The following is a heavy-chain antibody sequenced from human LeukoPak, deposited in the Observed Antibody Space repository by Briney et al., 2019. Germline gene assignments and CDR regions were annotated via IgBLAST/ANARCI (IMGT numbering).Heavy chain of an antibody. J-gene: IGHJ4*02. V-gene: IGHV3-30*02. CDR2: IRYDGSNK. CDR1: GFTLSSYG. D-gene: IGHD3-22*01. Sequence: PGGSLRLSCAASGFTLSSYGMHWVRQAPGKGLEWVAFIRYDGSNKYYADSVKGRFTISRDNSKNTLYLQMNSLRAEDTAVYYCAKVVYDSSGRDYWGQGTLVTVSS. CDR3: AKVVYDSSGRDY.